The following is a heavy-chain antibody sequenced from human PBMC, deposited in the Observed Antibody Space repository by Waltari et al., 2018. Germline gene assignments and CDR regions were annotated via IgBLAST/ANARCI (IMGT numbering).Heavy chain of an antibody. D-gene: IGHD2-21*02. CDR1: GGSSSGFY. Sequence: QVQLQESGPSLLKPSETLSLICPVPGGSSSGFYWSWVRQPPGKGLDWIGYIYYTGSTNFNPSLKSRVTMSVDTSKNQFSLKLSSVTAADTAFYYCARGGGGDWEWFDPWGQGTLVTVSS. CDR2: IYYTGST. CDR3: ARGGGGDWEWFDP. V-gene: IGHV4-59*01. J-gene: IGHJ5*02.